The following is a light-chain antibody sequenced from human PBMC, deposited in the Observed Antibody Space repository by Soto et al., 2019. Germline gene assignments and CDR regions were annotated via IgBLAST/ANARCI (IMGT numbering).Light chain of an antibody. CDR1: QLVGSGC. CDR2: DAS. Sequence: ESVLMQSPGTLSLSPGERATLSCRASQLVGSGCLAWYQQKPGQAARLLIYDASSRATGIPDRFSGSGSGTDFTLSISRLEPEDFAVYHCQQYGSTPLTFGGGTKVEIK. V-gene: IGKV3-20*01. CDR3: QQYGSTPLT. J-gene: IGKJ4*01.